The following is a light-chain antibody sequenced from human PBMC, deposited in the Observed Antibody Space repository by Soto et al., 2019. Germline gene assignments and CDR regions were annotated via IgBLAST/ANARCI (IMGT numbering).Light chain of an antibody. CDR1: QGISNY. Sequence: DIQMTQSPSSLSASVGDRVTITCRASQGISNYLAWYQQKPGKVPKLLIYAASTLQSGVPSRFSGSGSGTDFTLTIRSLQPEDVATYYCQKYNSALGTFDQETKVEI. CDR2: AAS. CDR3: QKYNSALGT. V-gene: IGKV1-27*01. J-gene: IGKJ1*01.